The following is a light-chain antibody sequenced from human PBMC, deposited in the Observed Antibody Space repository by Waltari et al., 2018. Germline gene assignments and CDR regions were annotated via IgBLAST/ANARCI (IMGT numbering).Light chain of an antibody. V-gene: IGKV4-1*01. Sequence: DIVMTQSPDSLAVSLGERATINCKSSQSVLYISNNKNYLAWYRQRPGQPPKLLIYWASTRESGVPDRFSGSGSRTDFTLTISSLQAEDVAVYYCQQYYNTPSTFGQGTKLEI. CDR3: QQYYNTPST. CDR1: QSVLYISNNKNY. J-gene: IGKJ2*02. CDR2: WAS.